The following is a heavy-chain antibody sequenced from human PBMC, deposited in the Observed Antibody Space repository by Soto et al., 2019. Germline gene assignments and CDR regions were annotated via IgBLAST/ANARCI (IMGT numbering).Heavy chain of an antibody. D-gene: IGHD5-18*01. V-gene: IGHV3-23*01. Sequence: GGSLRLSCAASGFTFSSYAMSWVRQAPGKGLEWVSAISGSGGSTYYADSVKGRFTISRDNSKNTLYLQMNSLRAEDTAVYYCAKDSLDTAMATPGWFDPWGQGTLVTVSS. J-gene: IGHJ5*02. CDR1: GFTFSSYA. CDR2: ISGSGGST. CDR3: AKDSLDTAMATPGWFDP.